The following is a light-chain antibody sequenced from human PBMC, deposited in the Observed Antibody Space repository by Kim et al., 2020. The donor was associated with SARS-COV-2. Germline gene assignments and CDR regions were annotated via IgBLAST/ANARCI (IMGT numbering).Light chain of an antibody. CDR3: QQSNSYPYS. Sequence: DIQMTQSPSTLSASVGDRVIITCRASQSINYWLAWYQQKPGNAPKLLIYDASNLEDGVPSRFSGSGSGTEFTLTISSLQPDDFATYYCQQSNSYPYSFGQGTKLEI. J-gene: IGKJ2*01. V-gene: IGKV1-5*01. CDR1: QSINYW. CDR2: DAS.